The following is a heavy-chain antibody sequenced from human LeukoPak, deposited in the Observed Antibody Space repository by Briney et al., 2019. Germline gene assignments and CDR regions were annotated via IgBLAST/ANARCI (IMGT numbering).Heavy chain of an antibody. J-gene: IGHJ6*02. CDR1: GGTFSSYA. CDR2: IIPIFGTA. CDR3: ASSRYGDPGSYYYYGMDV. V-gene: IGHV1-69*13. D-gene: IGHD4-17*01. Sequence: SVKVSCKASGGTFSSYAISWVRQAPGQGLEWMGGIIPIFGTANYAQKFQGRVTITADESTSTAYMELSSLRSEDTAVYYCASSRYGDPGSYYYYGMDVWGQGATVTVSS.